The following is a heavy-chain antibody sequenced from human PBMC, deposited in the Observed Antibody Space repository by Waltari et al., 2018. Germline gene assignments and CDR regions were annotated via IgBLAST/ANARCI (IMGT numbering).Heavy chain of an antibody. D-gene: IGHD5-12*01. CDR1: GGSLSSSSYF. CDR3: AREVPRNGYIGLIYYYMDV. Sequence: QLQLQESGPGLVKPSETLSLTCTVSGGSLSSSSYFWAWIRQPPGKGLEWIGSIYYSGSTYYNLSLKSRVTISVDRSTNQVSLKLTSVTAADTAVYFCAREVPRNGYIGLIYYYMDVWGKGTTVTV. CDR2: IYYSGST. J-gene: IGHJ6*03. V-gene: IGHV4-39*01.